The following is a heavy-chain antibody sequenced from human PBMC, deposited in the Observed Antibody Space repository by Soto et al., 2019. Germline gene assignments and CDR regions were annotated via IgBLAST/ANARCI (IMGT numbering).Heavy chain of an antibody. CDR1: GFTFTSFA. Sequence: SGGSLRLSCAASGFTFTSFAVSWVRQAPGKGLEWVSAISGSGGATYYADSVKGQFTVSRDNSRNTLYLQMNSLRAEDTAVYYCAKDSSFQYYYDSSGYYRSAPFDYWGQGTLVTVSS. CDR3: AKDSSFQYYYDSSGYYRSAPFDY. D-gene: IGHD3-22*01. J-gene: IGHJ4*02. V-gene: IGHV3-23*01. CDR2: ISGSGGAT.